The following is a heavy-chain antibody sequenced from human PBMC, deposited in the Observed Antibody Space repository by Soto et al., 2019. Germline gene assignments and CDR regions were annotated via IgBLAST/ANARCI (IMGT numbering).Heavy chain of an antibody. CDR3: ARSMWLERAFDI. V-gene: IGHV1-18*01. Sequence: ASVKVSCKASGYTFTSYGISWVLQAPGQGLEWMGWISAYNGNTNYAQKLQGRVTMTTDTSTSTAYMELRSLRSDDTAVYYCARSMWLERAFDIWGQGTMVTVSS. D-gene: IGHD1-1*01. CDR1: GYTFTSYG. CDR2: ISAYNGNT. J-gene: IGHJ3*02.